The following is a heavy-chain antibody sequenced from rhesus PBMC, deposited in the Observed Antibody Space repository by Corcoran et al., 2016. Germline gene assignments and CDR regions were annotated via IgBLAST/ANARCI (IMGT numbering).Heavy chain of an antibody. CDR2: INGNSGNT. V-gene: IGHV4-80*01. CDR1: GGAFSNYW. CDR3: ARLYYFDSGYGFDY. J-gene: IGHJ4*01. Sequence: QVQLQESAPGLVKPSETRSLTCAVPGGAFSNYWWSGICQPRGAGREWMGEINGNSGNTNHNTSLTSRVTISKAASKNQFSLKLSSVTAADTAVYWCARLYYFDSGYGFDYWGQGVLVTVSS. D-gene: IGHD3-28*01.